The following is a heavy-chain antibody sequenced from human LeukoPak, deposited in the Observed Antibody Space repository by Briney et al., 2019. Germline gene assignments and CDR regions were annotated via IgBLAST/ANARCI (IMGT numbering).Heavy chain of an antibody. CDR3: SRGQYGFSRLGFEDY. CDR2: INPNSGGT. V-gene: IGHV1-2*02. D-gene: IGHD3-10*01. Sequence: ASVKVSCTASGYTFTGYYMHWVRQAPGQGLEWMGWINPNSGGTNYAQKFQGRVTMTRDTSISTAYMELSRLRSDDTAVYYCSRGQYGFSRLGFEDYGGQGTLVTVS. J-gene: IGHJ4*02. CDR1: GYTFTGYY.